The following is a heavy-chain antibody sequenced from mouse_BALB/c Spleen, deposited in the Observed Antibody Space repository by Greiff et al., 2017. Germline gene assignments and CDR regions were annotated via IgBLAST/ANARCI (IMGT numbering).Heavy chain of an antibody. CDR3: ARQDWDSFDY. J-gene: IGHJ2*01. CDR1: GYSFTSYY. Sequence: EVQLQQSGPELMKPGASVKISCKASGYSFTSYYMHWVKQSHGKSLEWIGYIDPFNGGTSYNQKFKGKATLTVDKSSSTAYMHLSSLTSEDSAVYYCARQDWDSFDYWGQGTTLTVSS. V-gene: IGHV1S135*01. D-gene: IGHD4-1*01. CDR2: IDPFNGGT.